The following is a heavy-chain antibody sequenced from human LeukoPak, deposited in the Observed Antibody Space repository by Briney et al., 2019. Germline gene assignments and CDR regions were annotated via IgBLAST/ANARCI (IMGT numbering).Heavy chain of an antibody. J-gene: IGHJ4*02. Sequence: GGSLRLSCAASGFTFSSYAMCWVRQAPGKGLEWVSAISGSGGSTYYADSVKGRFTISRDNSKNTLYLQMNSVRAEDTAVYYCAKWIAAPPNGGYWGQGTLVTVPS. CDR3: AKWIAAPPNGGY. CDR2: ISGSGGST. V-gene: IGHV3-23*01. D-gene: IGHD6-6*01. CDR1: GFTFSSYA.